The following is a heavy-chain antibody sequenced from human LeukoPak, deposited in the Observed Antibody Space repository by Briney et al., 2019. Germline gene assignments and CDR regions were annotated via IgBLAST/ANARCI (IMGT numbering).Heavy chain of an antibody. CDR3: ARGLPNYYDSSGYYYARPITFDY. CDR2: IYYSGST. CDR1: GGSFSGYY. D-gene: IGHD3-22*01. Sequence: SETLSLTCAVYGGSFSGYYWSWIRQHPGKGLEWIGYIYYSGSTYYNPSLKSRVTISVDTSKNQFSLKLSSVTAADTAVYYCARGLPNYYDSSGYYYARPITFDYWGQGTLVTVSS. V-gene: IGHV4-31*11. J-gene: IGHJ4*02.